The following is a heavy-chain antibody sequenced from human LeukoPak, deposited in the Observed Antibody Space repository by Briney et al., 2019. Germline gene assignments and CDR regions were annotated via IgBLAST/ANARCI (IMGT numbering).Heavy chain of an antibody. D-gene: IGHD2-2*01. CDR1: GYTFTGYY. J-gene: IGHJ3*02. CDR3: AAYCSSTSCPHPLAFDI. Sequence: ASVKVSSKASGYTFTGYYMHWVRQAPGQGLEWMGWINPNSGGTDYAQKFQGWVTMTRDTSISTAYMELSRLRSDDTAVYYCAAYCSSTSCPHPLAFDIWGQGTMVTVSS. CDR2: INPNSGGT. V-gene: IGHV1-2*04.